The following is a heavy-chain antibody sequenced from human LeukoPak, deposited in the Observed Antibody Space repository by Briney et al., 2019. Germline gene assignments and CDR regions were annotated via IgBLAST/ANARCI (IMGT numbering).Heavy chain of an antibody. D-gene: IGHD5-18*01. J-gene: IGHJ4*02. CDR2: IYYSGST. V-gene: IGHV4-59*01. CDR3: ARVGYTYGPFDY. Sequence: SETLSLTCTVSGGSISSYYWSWIRQPPGKGLEWIGYIYYSGSTNYNPSLKSRVTISVDTSKNQFSLKLNSVTAADTAVYYCARVGYTYGPFDYWGQGTLVTVSS. CDR1: GGSISSYY.